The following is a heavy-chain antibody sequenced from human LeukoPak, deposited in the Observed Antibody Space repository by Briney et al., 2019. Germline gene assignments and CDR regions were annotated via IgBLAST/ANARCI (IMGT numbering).Heavy chain of an antibody. CDR2: IYYSGST. Sequence: SETLSLTCTVSGGSISSSSYYWGWIRQPPGKGLEGIGSIYYSGSTYYNPSLKSRVTISVDTSKNQFSLKLSSVTAADTAVYYCARLGLRVGASNWFDPWGQGTLVTVSS. CDR3: ARLGLRVGASNWFDP. CDR1: GGSISSSSYY. D-gene: IGHD1-26*01. V-gene: IGHV4-39*01. J-gene: IGHJ5*02.